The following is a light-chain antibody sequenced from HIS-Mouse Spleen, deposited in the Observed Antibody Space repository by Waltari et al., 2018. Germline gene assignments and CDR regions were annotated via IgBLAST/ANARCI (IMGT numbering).Light chain of an antibody. J-gene: IGLJ3*02. CDR2: EGS. V-gene: IGLV2-23*01. Sequence: QSALTQPASVSGSPGQSITISCTGTSSDVGSYNLVSWYQHDPGKAPKLMIYEGSKRPSGVSNSFSGSKSGNTASLTISGLQAEDEADYYCCSYAGSSTWVFGGGTKLTVL. CDR3: CSYAGSSTWV. CDR1: SSDVGSYNL.